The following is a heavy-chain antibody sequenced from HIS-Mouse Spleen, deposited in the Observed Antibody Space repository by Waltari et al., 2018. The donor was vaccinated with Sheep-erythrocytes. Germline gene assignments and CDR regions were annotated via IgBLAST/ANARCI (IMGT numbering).Heavy chain of an antibody. D-gene: IGHD6-13*01. J-gene: IGHJ1*01. CDR2: ISDDGRTK. CDR3: ARGAYSSSWYPFQH. V-gene: IGHV3-30*04. CDR1: GFTFSSYA. Sequence: QVQLVESGGGVVQPGRSLRLSCAASGFTFSSYAMHWVRQAPGKGLEWGAGISDDGRTKDYADPVKGRFTISRDNSKNTLYLQMNSLRAEDTAVYYCARGAYSSSWYPFQHWGQGTLVTVSS.